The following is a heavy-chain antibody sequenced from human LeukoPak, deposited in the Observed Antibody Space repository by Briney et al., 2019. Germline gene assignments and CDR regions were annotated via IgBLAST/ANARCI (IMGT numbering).Heavy chain of an antibody. V-gene: IGHV4-39*01. CDR2: IYYSGNT. CDR1: GGSIRRSSYH. D-gene: IGHD3-10*01. CDR3: ARLKEGIDY. Sequence: SETLSLTCTVSGGSIRRSSYHWGWIRQPPGKGLEWIGSIYYSGNTYYNPSLKSRVTISVDTSKNQFSLKLSSVTAADTAVYYCARLKEGIDYWGQGTLVTVSS. J-gene: IGHJ4*02.